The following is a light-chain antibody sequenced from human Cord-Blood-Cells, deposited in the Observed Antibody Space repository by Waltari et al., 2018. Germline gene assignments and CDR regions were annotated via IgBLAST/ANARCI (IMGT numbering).Light chain of an antibody. CDR2: DAS. CDR1: QSISSW. V-gene: IGKV1-5*01. Sequence: DIQMTPSPSPLSASVGDRFTITCRASQSISSWLAWYQQKPGKDPKPLIYDASSLESGVPSRFIGSGSGTEFTLTISSLQPDDFATYYCQQYNSYSYTFGQGTKLEIK. J-gene: IGKJ2*01. CDR3: QQYNSYSYT.